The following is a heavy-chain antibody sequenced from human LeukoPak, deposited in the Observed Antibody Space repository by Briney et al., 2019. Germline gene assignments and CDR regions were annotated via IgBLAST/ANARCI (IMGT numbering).Heavy chain of an antibody. CDR1: GRSISSGGYY. CDR2: IYYSGST. V-gene: IGHV4-31*03. J-gene: IGHJ4*02. Sequence: SETLSLTCTVSGRSISSGGYYWSWIRQHPGKGLEWIGYIYYSGSTYYHPSLKSRVTISVDTSKNQFSLKLSSVTAADTAVYYCARGEMATISDYWGQGTLVTVSS. D-gene: IGHD5-24*01. CDR3: ARGEMATISDY.